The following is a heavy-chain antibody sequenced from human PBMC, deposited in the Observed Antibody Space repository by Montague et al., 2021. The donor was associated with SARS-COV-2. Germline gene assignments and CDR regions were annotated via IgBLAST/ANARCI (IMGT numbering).Heavy chain of an antibody. D-gene: IGHD1-1*01. V-gene: IGHV4-59*02. CDR3: ARHPPGYSYFYYLDV. Sequence: SETLSLTCTVSGGSVSSSYWSWIRQPPGKGLEWVGYIHYSGTMKYNPSLNSRVTILLDTSKNQFSLKLSSLTAADTAVYYCARHPPGYSYFYYLDVWGKGTTVAVSS. J-gene: IGHJ6*03. CDR2: IHYSGTM. CDR1: GGSVSSSY.